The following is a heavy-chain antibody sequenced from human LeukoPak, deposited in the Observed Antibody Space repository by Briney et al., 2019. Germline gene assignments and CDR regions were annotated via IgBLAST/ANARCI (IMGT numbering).Heavy chain of an antibody. CDR1: GFTFSSYA. Sequence: GGSLRLSCAASGFTFSSYAMSWVRQAPGKGLEWVSAISGSGGSTYYADSVKGRFTISRDNSKNTLYLQMNSLRAEDTAVYYCARAFLAYCGGDSYHQPYYFDYWGQGTLVTVSS. J-gene: IGHJ4*02. CDR2: ISGSGGST. D-gene: IGHD2-21*02. CDR3: ARAFLAYCGGDSYHQPYYFDY. V-gene: IGHV3-23*01.